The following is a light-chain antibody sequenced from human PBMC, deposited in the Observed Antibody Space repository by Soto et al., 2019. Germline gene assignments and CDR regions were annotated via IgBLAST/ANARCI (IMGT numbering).Light chain of an antibody. Sequence: EIVLTQSPATLSLSPGERATLSCRVSQSVNTYLAWSQQKPGQPPRLLIYDASTSATGIPASFSGSGSGTDFTLTISGLEPEDFVVYYCQQRSNSITFGQGTRLDIK. J-gene: IGKJ5*01. CDR3: QQRSNSIT. CDR2: DAS. CDR1: QSVNTY. V-gene: IGKV3-11*01.